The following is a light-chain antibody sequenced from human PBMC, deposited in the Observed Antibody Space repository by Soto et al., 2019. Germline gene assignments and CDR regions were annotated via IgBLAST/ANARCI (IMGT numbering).Light chain of an antibody. Sequence: DIQLTQSPSFLSASVGDRVTITCRASQGISNYLGWYQQKPGKAPKLLIYAASTLQSGVPSRFSGSGSGTEFTLTISNLQPEDFATYDCQQLNSYPRTFDQGTKVEIK. CDR2: AAS. J-gene: IGKJ1*01. CDR1: QGISNY. CDR3: QQLNSYPRT. V-gene: IGKV1-9*01.